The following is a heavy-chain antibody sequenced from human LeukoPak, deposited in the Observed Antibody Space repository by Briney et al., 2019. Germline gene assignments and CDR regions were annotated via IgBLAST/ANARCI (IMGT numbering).Heavy chain of an antibody. J-gene: IGHJ4*02. CDR3: ANFEDYGSGSYYNFY. CDR1: GGSFSGYY. V-gene: IGHV4-34*01. Sequence: PSETLSLTCAVYGGSFSGYYWSWIRQPPGKGLEWIGEINHSGSTNYNPSLKSRVTISVDTSKNQFSLKLSSVTAADTAVYYCANFEDYGSGSYYNFYWGQGTLVTVSS. D-gene: IGHD3-10*01. CDR2: INHSGST.